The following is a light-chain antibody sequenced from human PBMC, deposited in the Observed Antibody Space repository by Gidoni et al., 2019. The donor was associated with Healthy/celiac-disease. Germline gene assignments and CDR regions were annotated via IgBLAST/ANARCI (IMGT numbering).Light chain of an antibody. CDR1: QDISNY. V-gene: IGKV1-33*01. J-gene: IGKJ4*01. CDR2: DAS. Sequence: DIQMTQSPSSLSASVGDRVTITCQASQDISNYLNWYPQKPGKAHKLLIYDASNLETGVPSRFSGSGSGTDFTFTISSLKPEDIATYYCQQYDNLPLTFGGGTKVEIK. CDR3: QQYDNLPLT.